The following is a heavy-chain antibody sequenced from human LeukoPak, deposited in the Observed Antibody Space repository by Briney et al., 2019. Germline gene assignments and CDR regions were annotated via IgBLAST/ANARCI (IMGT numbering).Heavy chain of an antibody. CDR2: ISPNSGGT. CDR3: ARDLERGYDYYFDY. CDR1: GYTFTDYY. D-gene: IGHD5-12*01. J-gene: IGHJ4*02. V-gene: IGHV1-2*06. Sequence: ASVKVSCKASGYTFTDYYIHWVRQAPGQGLEWMGRISPNSGGTNYAQIFQGRVTMTRDTSITTAYMELRILKSDDTAVYYCARDLERGYDYYFDYWGQGTLVTVSS.